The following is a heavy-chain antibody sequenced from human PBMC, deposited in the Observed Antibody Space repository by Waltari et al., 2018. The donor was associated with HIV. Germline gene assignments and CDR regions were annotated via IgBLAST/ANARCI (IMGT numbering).Heavy chain of an antibody. Sequence: QVHLEQWGTGLLRPSETLSLTCAFYGGAFRGFSWSWIRQSPGGGLEWIGEVNHVGRTNYSPSLKGRVTVSVDTSKNQFSLTMRSVTAADTAVYYCARDSAPGLAVDDDDGEFFYYGLDVWGQGTTVTVSS. CDR3: ARDSAPGLAVDDDDGEFFYYGLDV. CDR2: VNHVGRT. V-gene: IGHV4-34*01. D-gene: IGHD6-19*01. CDR1: GGAFRGFS. J-gene: IGHJ6*01.